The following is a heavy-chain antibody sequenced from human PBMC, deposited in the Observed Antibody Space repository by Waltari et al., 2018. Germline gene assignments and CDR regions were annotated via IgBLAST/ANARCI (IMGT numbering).Heavy chain of an antibody. D-gene: IGHD1-26*01. V-gene: IGHV1-69-2*01. CDR2: VDPEDGET. Sequence: EVQLVQSGAEVKKPGATVQISCKASGYTFTDYYIHCVQHAPGKGLEWMGRVDPEDGETIYAEKFQGRVTITADTSTDTAYMELSSLRSEDTAVYYCATIPVGGPGYWGQGTLVTVSS. CDR1: GYTFTDYY. J-gene: IGHJ4*02. CDR3: ATIPVGGPGY.